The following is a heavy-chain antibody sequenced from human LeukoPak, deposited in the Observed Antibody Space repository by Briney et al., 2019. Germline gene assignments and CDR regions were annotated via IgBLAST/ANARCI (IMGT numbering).Heavy chain of an antibody. V-gene: IGHV3-74*01. Sequence: GGSLRLSCAASGLPFGDYWMHWVRHAPGKGLVWVSRIRGDGGDTSYADSVKGRFTVSRDNAKNTLYLQMNSLRAEDTAAYFCARDRVLGSGSSDYWGQGTLVTVSS. CDR2: IRGDGGDT. CDR3: ARDRVLGSGSSDY. CDR1: GLPFGDYW. D-gene: IGHD3-10*01. J-gene: IGHJ4*02.